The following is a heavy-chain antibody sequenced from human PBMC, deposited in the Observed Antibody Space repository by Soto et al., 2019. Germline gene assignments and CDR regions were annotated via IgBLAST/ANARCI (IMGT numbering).Heavy chain of an antibody. CDR3: ARAGGYYDTLTGPTPSAFDI. Sequence: PSETLSLTCTVSGGSISSYYWSWIRQPPGKGLEWIGYIYYSGSTNYNPSLKSRVTISVDTSKNQFSLKLSSVTAADTAVYYCARAGGYYDTLTGPTPSAFDIWGQGTMVTVSS. CDR2: IYYSGST. V-gene: IGHV4-59*01. CDR1: GGSISSYY. J-gene: IGHJ3*02. D-gene: IGHD3-9*01.